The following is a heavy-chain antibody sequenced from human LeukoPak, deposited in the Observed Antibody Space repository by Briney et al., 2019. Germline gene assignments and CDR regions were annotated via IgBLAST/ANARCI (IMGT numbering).Heavy chain of an antibody. D-gene: IGHD3-10*01. V-gene: IGHV4-4*07. CDR3: ARGGGSGSYSYYYYYMDV. Sequence: PSETLSLTCIVSGGSISSYYWSWIRQPAGKGLEWIGRIYNSGSTNYNPSLKSRVTMSVDTSKNHFSLKLSSVTAADTAVYYCARGGGSGSYSYYYYYMDVWGKGTTVTVSS. CDR2: IYNSGST. CDR1: GGSISSYY. J-gene: IGHJ6*03.